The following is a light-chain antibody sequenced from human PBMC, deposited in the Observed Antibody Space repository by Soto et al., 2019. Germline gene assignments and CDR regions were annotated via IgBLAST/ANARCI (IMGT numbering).Light chain of an antibody. CDR2: DAS. CDR1: QSVRSN. Sequence: IHTRSTRCVSRGERTTRYCRASQSVRSNLAWYQQKPGQPPRLLIYDASTRATRIPSRFSGSGSGTEFALAIRSLQSEYFAVYYCQRYDNWARTFGQGTKVDIK. J-gene: IGKJ1*01. V-gene: IGKV3-15*01. CDR3: QRYDNWART.